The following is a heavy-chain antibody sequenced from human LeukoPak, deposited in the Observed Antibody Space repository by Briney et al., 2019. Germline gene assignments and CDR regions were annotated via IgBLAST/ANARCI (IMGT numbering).Heavy chain of an antibody. Sequence: SETLSLTCAVYGGSFSGYYWSWIRQPPGKGLEWIGEINHSGSTNYNPSLKSRVTISVDTSKNQFSLKLSSATAADTAVYYCARLAVITNWFDPWGQGTLVTVSS. CDR2: INHSGST. CDR3: ARLAVITNWFDP. CDR1: GGSFSGYY. V-gene: IGHV4-34*01. J-gene: IGHJ5*02. D-gene: IGHD3-22*01.